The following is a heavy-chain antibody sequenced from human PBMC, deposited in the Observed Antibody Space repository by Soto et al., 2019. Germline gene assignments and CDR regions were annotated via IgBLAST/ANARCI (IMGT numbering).Heavy chain of an antibody. CDR3: ARDVIVVVPAAHYYYYYGMDV. J-gene: IGHJ6*02. D-gene: IGHD2-2*01. V-gene: IGHV4-34*01. CDR2: INHSGST. Sequence: SETLSLTCAVYGGSFSGYYWSWIRQPPGKGLEWIGEINHSGSTNYNPSLKSRVTISVDTSKNQFSLKLSSVTAADTAVYYCARDVIVVVPAAHYYYYYGMDVWGQATTVTVSS. CDR1: GGSFSGYY.